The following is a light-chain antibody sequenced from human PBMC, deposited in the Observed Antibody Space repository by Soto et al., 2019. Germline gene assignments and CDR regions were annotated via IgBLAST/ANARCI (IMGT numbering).Light chain of an antibody. J-gene: IGKJ1*01. CDR3: QQYNTDSRMWA. CDR2: EAS. Sequence: DILMTQSPSTPSASVGDRVTITCRASQSINSRLAWYQLKPGKAPNLLIYEASSLQSGVPSRFSGSGSGTEITLTISSLQPDDFATYFCQQYNTDSRMWAFGQGTKVDIK. CDR1: QSINSR. V-gene: IGKV1-5*03.